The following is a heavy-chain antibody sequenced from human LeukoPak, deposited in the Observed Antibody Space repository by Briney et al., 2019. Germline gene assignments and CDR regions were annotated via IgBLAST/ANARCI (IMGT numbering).Heavy chain of an antibody. CDR2: ISSSSSYI. CDR1: GVTFSSYS. V-gene: IGHV3-21*01. CDR3: ARAPSSSALNDY. D-gene: IGHD6-6*01. J-gene: IGHJ4*02. Sequence: GGSLRPSCAASGVTFSSYSMNWVRQAPGKGLEWVSSISSSSSYIYYADSVKGRFTISRDNAKNSLYLQMNSLRAEDTAVHYCARAPSSSALNDYGGQGTLVTVSS.